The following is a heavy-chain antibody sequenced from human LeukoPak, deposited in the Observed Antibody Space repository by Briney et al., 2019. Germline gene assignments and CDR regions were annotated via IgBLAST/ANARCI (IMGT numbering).Heavy chain of an antibody. Sequence: ASVKVSCKASGYTSTSNYMLWVRQAPGQGLEWMGIINPSGGSTSYAQKFQGRVTMTRDTSTSTVYMELSSLSSEDTAVYYCARVGGNYPINWGQGSLVTVSA. CDR3: ARVGGNYPIN. CDR1: GYTSTSNY. CDR2: INPSGGST. D-gene: IGHD1-26*01. V-gene: IGHV1-46*01. J-gene: IGHJ4*02.